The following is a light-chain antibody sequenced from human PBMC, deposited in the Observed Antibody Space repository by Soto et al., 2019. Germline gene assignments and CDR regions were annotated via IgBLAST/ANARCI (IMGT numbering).Light chain of an antibody. Sequence: QSVLTQPASVSGSTGKSITISCTGTSSDVGGYNYVSWYQQHPGKAPKLMICDVSNRPSGVSNRFSGSKSGNTASLTISGLQAEDEADYYCSSYTSSSTPVVFCGGSKLTVL. CDR1: SSDVGGYNY. CDR2: DVS. V-gene: IGLV2-14*01. J-gene: IGLJ2*01. CDR3: SSYTSSSTPVV.